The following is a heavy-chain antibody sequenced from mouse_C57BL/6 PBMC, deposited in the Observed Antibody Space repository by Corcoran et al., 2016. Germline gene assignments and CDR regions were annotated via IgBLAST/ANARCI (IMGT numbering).Heavy chain of an antibody. CDR1: GYTFTTYG. V-gene: IGHV9-3*01. J-gene: IGHJ2*01. D-gene: IGHD1-1*01. CDR2: INTYSGVP. CDR3: ARWAHYYGSIVDY. Sequence: QIQLVQSGPELKKPGETVKISCKASGYTFTTYGMSWVKQAPGKGLKWMGWINTYSGVPTYADDFKVRFAFSLEPSASTASLQINNLKNEDTATYFCARWAHYYGSIVDYWGQGTTLTVSS.